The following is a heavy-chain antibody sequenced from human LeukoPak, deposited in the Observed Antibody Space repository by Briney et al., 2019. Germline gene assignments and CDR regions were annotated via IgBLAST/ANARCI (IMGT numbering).Heavy chain of an antibody. V-gene: IGHV3-9*01. Sequence: PGGSLRLSCAASGFTFSSYGMHWVRQAPGKGLEWVSGISWNSGSIGYADSVKGRFTISRDNAKNSLYLQMNSLRAEDTALYYCAKDMGYYDSSGYSALFDYWGQGTLVTVSS. J-gene: IGHJ4*02. CDR1: GFTFSSYG. CDR3: AKDMGYYDSSGYSALFDY. D-gene: IGHD3-22*01. CDR2: ISWNSGSI.